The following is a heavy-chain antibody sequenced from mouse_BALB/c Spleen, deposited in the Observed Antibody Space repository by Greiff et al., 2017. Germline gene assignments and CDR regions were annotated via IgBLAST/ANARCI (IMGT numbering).Heavy chain of an antibody. Sequence: VHVKQSGAELVKPGASVKLSCTASGFNIKDTYMHWVKQRPEQGLEWIGRIDPANGNTKYDPKFQGKATITADTSSNTAYLQLSSLTSEDTAVYYCARGITTAWFAYWGQGTLVTVSA. V-gene: IGHV14-3*02. D-gene: IGHD2-4*01. CDR3: ARGITTAWFAY. CDR1: GFNIKDTY. J-gene: IGHJ3*01. CDR2: IDPANGNT.